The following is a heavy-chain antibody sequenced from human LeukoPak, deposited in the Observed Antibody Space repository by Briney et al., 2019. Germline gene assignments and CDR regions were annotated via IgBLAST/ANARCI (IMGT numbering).Heavy chain of an antibody. J-gene: IGHJ4*02. CDR1: GGSISSYY. CDR3: ARTAKDDSSSWDY. V-gene: IGHV4-59*01. Sequence: SETLSLTCTVSGGSISSYYWSWIRQPPGKGLEWIGYIYYSGSTNYNPSLKSRVTISVDTSKNQFSLKLSSVTASDTAVYYCARTAKDDSSSWDYWGQGTLVTVSS. D-gene: IGHD6-13*01. CDR2: IYYSGST.